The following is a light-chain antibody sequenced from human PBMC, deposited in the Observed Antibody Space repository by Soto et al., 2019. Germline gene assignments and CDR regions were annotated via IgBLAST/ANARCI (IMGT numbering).Light chain of an antibody. CDR1: QSVSSSY. V-gene: IGKV3-20*01. J-gene: IGKJ4*01. Sequence: EIVWTQSPGTLSLSPGERATLSCRASQSVSSSYLAWYQQKPGQAPRLLIYGASSRATGIPDRFSGSGSGTDFTLTISRLEPEDFAVYYCQQYGSSPLTFGGGTKVEFK. CDR3: QQYGSSPLT. CDR2: GAS.